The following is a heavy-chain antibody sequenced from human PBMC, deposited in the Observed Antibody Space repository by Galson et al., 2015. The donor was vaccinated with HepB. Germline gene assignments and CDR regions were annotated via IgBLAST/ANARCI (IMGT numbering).Heavy chain of an antibody. V-gene: IGHV1-69*13. Sequence: SVKVSCKASGGTFSSYAISWVRQAPGQGLEWMGGIIPIFGTANYAQKFQGRVTITADESTSTAYMELSSLRSEDTAVYYCARDPSYYGSGPYYYYMDVWGKGTTVTVSS. D-gene: IGHD3-10*01. CDR1: GGTFSSYA. J-gene: IGHJ6*03. CDR2: IIPIFGTA. CDR3: ARDPSYYGSGPYYYYMDV.